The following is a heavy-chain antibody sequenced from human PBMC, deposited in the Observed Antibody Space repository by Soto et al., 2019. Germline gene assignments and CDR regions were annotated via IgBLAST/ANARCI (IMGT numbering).Heavy chain of an antibody. CDR1: GGSISSGGYY. V-gene: IGHV4-31*03. Sequence: PSETLSLTCTVSGGSISSGGYYWSWIRQHPGKGLEWIGYIYYSGSTYYNPSLKSRVTISVDTSKNQSSLKLSSVTAADTAVYYCARDSRIVGATRGYYGMDVWGQGTTVTVS. CDR2: IYYSGST. D-gene: IGHD1-26*01. CDR3: ARDSRIVGATRGYYGMDV. J-gene: IGHJ6*02.